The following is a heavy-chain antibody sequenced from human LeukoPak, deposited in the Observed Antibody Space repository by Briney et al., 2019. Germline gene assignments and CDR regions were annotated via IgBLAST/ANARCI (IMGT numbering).Heavy chain of an antibody. D-gene: IGHD2-2*03. CDR3: AKDPGYCSSTSCHGYADGFDV. Sequence: PGGSLRLSCAASGFTFSSYAMSWVRQAPGKGLEWVSAISGSDGRTYYTDSVKGRFTISRDNSKNTLYLQMNSLKAEDTAVYYCAKDPGYCSSTSCHGYADGFDVWGQGTMVTVSS. V-gene: IGHV3-23*01. J-gene: IGHJ3*01. CDR2: ISGSDGRT. CDR1: GFTFSSYA.